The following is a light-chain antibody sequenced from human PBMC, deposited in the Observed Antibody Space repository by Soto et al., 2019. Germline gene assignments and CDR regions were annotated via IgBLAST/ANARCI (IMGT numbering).Light chain of an antibody. Sequence: QSALTQPASVSGSPGQSITISCTGTSSDVGNYNLVSWYQQHPGKAPKLMIYEDTKGPSGVSNRFSGSKSGNTASLTLSGLQAEDEADYYCCSYAGSSTVVFGGGTKLNVL. CDR3: CSYAGSSTVV. J-gene: IGLJ2*01. CDR1: SSDVGNYNL. CDR2: EDT. V-gene: IGLV2-23*01.